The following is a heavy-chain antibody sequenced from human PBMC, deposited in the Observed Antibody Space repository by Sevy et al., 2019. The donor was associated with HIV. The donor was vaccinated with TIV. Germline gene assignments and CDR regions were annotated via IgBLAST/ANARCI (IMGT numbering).Heavy chain of an antibody. J-gene: IGHJ6*02. CDR3: ARGPEGWSGNYYHHYGMDV. CDR2: ISVYNGNT. Sequence: ASVKVSCKASGYSFTSYAISWVRQAPGQGLEWLGWISVYNGNTNYAQKLQGRVSMTTDTPTSTVYMELRSLRSDDTAVYYCARGPEGWSGNYYHHYGMDVWGQGTTVTVSS. V-gene: IGHV1-18*01. CDR1: GYSFTSYA. D-gene: IGHD3-3*01.